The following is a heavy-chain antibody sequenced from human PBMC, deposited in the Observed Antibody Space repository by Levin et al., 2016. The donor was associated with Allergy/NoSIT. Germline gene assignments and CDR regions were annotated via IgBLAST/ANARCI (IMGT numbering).Heavy chain of an antibody. V-gene: IGHV4-61*02. CDR1: GGSISSGGYY. CDR3: ARERLEHFDY. Sequence: SETLSLTCTVSGGSISSGGYYWSWIRQPAGKGLEWIGRIYTSGTTDNNPSLKSRVTISVDTSKNQFSLKLTSVTAADTAVYYCARERLEHFDYWGQGALVTVSS. D-gene: IGHD1-1*01. CDR2: IYTSGTT. J-gene: IGHJ4*02.